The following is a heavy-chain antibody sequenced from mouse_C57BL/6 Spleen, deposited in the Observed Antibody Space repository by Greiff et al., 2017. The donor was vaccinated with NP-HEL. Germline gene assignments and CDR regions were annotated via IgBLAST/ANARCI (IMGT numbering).Heavy chain of an antibody. CDR1: GFSLTSYA. J-gene: IGHJ3*01. CDR3: ARNHYYGSSYQAWFAY. CDR2: IWTGGGT. Sequence: QVQLKESGPGLVAPSQSLSITCPVSGFSLTSYAISWVRQPPGKGLEWLGVIWTGGGTNYNSALKSRLSISKDNSKSQVFLKMNSLQTDDTARYYCARNHYYGSSYQAWFAYWGQGTLVTVSA. D-gene: IGHD1-1*01. V-gene: IGHV2-9-1*01.